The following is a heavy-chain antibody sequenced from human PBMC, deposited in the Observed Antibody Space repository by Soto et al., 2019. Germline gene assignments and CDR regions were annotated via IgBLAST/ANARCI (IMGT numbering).Heavy chain of an antibody. V-gene: IGHV3-9*01. CDR1: GFTFDDYA. CDR3: AKVEGMDV. J-gene: IGHJ6*03. CDR2: VSWNSGSI. Sequence: EVQLVESGGGLVQPGRSLRLSCAASGFTFDDYAMHWVRQARGKGLEWVSGVSWNSGSIGYADSVKGRFTISRDNAKNSLYLQMNSLRAEDTALYYCAKVEGMDVWGKGTTVTVSS.